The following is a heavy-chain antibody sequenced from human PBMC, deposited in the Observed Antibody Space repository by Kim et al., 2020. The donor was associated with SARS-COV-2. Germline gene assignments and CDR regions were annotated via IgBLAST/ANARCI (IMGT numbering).Heavy chain of an antibody. CDR3: ARDEVITVGKTNYYYGMDV. D-gene: IGHD3-22*01. Sequence: SETLSLTCTVSGGSISSGSYYWSWIRQPAGKGLEWIGRIYTSGSTNYNPSLKSRVTISVDTSKNQFSLKLSSVPAADTAVYYCARDEVITVGKTNYYYGMDVWGQGTTVTVSS. CDR1: GGSISSGSYY. J-gene: IGHJ6*02. V-gene: IGHV4-61*02. CDR2: IYTSGST.